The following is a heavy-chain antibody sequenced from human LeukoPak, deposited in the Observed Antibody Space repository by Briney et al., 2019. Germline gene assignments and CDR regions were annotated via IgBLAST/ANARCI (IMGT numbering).Heavy chain of an antibody. CDR2: IDWDDDK. CDR1: GFSLSTSGMC. V-gene: IGHV2-70*11. J-gene: IGHJ3*02. CDR3: ARSIRPLHHDAFDI. D-gene: IGHD1-14*01. Sequence: SGPTLVNPTQTLTLTCTFSGFSLSTSGMCVSWIRQPPGKALEWLARIDWDDDKYYSTSLKTRLTISKDTSKNQVVLTMTNMDPVDTATYYCARSIRPLHHDAFDIWGQGTMVTVSS.